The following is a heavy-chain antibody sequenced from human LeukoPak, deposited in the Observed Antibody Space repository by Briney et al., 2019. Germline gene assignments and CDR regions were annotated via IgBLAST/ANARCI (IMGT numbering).Heavy chain of an antibody. D-gene: IGHD6-19*01. J-gene: IGHJ4*02. CDR3: ARSPGGWFFDF. CDR2: ISGSGDTT. CDR1: GFTFSSYA. V-gene: IGHV3-23*01. Sequence: RGSLRLSCAASGFTFSSYAMNWVRQAPGRGLEWVSLISGSGDTTHYADSVKGRFYISRDNSENTLYLQMNSLRAEDTALYYCARSPGGWFFDFWGQGALVIVSS.